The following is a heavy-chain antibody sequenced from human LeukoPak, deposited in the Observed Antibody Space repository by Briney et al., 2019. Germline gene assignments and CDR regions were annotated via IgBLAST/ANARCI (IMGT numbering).Heavy chain of an antibody. Sequence: SETLSLTCDVSGVSINTCCYYWTWIRQTPGKGLERIGYKYYSRSTRYNSSLRSRLTISLDSSKNQFSLRLTSVSAADTAVYYCARGRSYGFDFDSWGPGTLVIVSS. CDR1: GVSINTCCYY. CDR3: ARGRSYGFDFDS. CDR2: KYYSRST. V-gene: IGHV4-61*01. J-gene: IGHJ4*02. D-gene: IGHD5-18*01.